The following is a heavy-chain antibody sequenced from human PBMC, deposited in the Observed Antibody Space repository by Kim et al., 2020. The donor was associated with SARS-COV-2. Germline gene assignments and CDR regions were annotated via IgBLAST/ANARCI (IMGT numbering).Heavy chain of an antibody. J-gene: IGHJ3*02. D-gene: IGHD5-18*01. Sequence: GGSLRLSCAASGFTFSSYSMNWVRQAPGKGLEWVSSISSSSSYIYYADSVKGRFTISRDNAKNSLYLQMNSLRAEDTAVYYCARDRAHGYSYGYFAFDIWGQGTMVTVSS. CDR1: GFTFSSYS. V-gene: IGHV3-21*04. CDR2: ISSSSSYI. CDR3: ARDRAHGYSYGYFAFDI.